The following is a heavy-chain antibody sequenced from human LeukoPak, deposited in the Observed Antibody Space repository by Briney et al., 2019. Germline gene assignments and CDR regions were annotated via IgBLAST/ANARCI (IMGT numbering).Heavy chain of an antibody. D-gene: IGHD6-19*01. V-gene: IGHV6-1*01. CDR1: GDTLSSNSAA. Sequence: PSQTLSLTCALSGDTLSSNSAAWNWIRQPPSRGLEWLGRTYYRSNWYNDYAVSVKIRITINPDTSKNQFSLQLNSVTAADTAVYYCARAGYSSGWRYNWFDPWGQGTLVTVSS. CDR2: TYYRSNWYN. J-gene: IGHJ5*02. CDR3: ARAGYSSGWRYNWFDP.